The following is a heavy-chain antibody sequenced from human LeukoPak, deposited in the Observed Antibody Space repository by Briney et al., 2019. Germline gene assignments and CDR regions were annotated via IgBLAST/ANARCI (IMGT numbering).Heavy chain of an antibody. CDR1: GYTFTSYD. V-gene: IGHV1-8*01. CDR3: ARGLGELWLPVPTRPYSMDV. D-gene: IGHD5-18*01. J-gene: IGHJ6*02. CDR2: MNPNSGNT. Sequence: GASVKVSCKASGYTFTSYDINWVRQATGQGLEWMGWMNPNSGNTGYAQKFQGRVTMTRNTSISTAYMELSSLRSEDTAVYYCARGLGELWLPVPTRPYSMDVWGQGTTVTVSS.